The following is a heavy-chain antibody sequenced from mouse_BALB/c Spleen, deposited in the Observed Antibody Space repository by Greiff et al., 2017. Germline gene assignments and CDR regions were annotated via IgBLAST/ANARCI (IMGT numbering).Heavy chain of an antibody. V-gene: IGHV1-7*01. CDR1: GYTFTSYW. J-gene: IGHJ2*01. D-gene: IGHD1-1*01. Sequence: VKLMESGAELAKPGASVKMSCKASGYTFTSYWMHWVKQRPGQGLEWIGYINPSTGYTEYNQKFKDKATLTADKSSSTAYMQLSSLTSEDSAVYYCARAHYYGSRRFDYWGQGTTLTVSS. CDR2: INPSTGYT. CDR3: ARAHYYGSRRFDY.